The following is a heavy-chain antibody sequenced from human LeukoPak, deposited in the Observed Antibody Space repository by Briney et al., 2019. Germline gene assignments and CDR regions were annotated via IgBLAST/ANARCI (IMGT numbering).Heavy chain of an antibody. CDR1: GYTFTSYD. CDR2: MNPNSGNT. D-gene: IGHD3-22*01. Sequence: GASVKVSCKASGYTFTSYDINWVRQATGQGLEWMGWMNPNSGNTGYAQKFQGRVTMTRNTSISTAYMELRSLRSDDTAVYYCARDWFKRRYYDSSGYSYPDYWGQGTLVTVSS. J-gene: IGHJ4*02. V-gene: IGHV1-8*01. CDR3: ARDWFKRRYYDSSGYSYPDY.